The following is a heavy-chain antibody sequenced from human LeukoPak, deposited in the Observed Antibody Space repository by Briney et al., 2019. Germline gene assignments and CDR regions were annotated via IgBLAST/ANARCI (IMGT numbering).Heavy chain of an antibody. D-gene: IGHD5-18*01. V-gene: IGHV4-4*09. Sequence: SETLSFTCTVSGGSISSYYWSWIRQPPGKGLEWIGYIYTSGSTNYNPSLKSRVTISVDTSKNQFSLKLSSVTAADTAVYFCARLNLDTAMVVDYWGQGTLVTVSS. CDR2: IYTSGST. CDR1: GGSISSYY. J-gene: IGHJ4*02. CDR3: ARLNLDTAMVVDY.